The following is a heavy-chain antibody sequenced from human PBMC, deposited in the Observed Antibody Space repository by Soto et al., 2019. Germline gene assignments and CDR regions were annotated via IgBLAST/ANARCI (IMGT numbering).Heavy chain of an antibody. CDR1: GGSISSGGYY. J-gene: IGHJ5*02. Sequence: SETLSLTCTVSGGSISSGGYYWSWTRQHPGKGLEWIGYIYYSGSTYYNPSLKSRVTISVDTSKNQFSLKLSSVTAADTAVYYCARGNQYYYDSSGYPTKGDWFDPWGQGTLVTVSS. V-gene: IGHV4-31*03. CDR2: IYYSGST. D-gene: IGHD3-22*01. CDR3: ARGNQYYYDSSGYPTKGDWFDP.